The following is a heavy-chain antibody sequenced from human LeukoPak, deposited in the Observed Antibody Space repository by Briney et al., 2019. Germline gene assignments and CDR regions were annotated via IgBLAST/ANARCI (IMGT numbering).Heavy chain of an antibody. CDR3: ARDRWYSSGWYYFDY. CDR1: GFTFSDYY. J-gene: IGHJ4*02. D-gene: IGHD6-19*01. V-gene: IGHV3-11*01. CDR2: ISSSGGTI. Sequence: PGGSLRLSCAASGFTFSDYYMSWIRQAPGKGLEWVSYISSSGGTIYYADSAKGRFTISRDNAKNSLYLQMNSLRVEDTAVYYCARDRWYSSGWYYFDYWGQGTLVTVSS.